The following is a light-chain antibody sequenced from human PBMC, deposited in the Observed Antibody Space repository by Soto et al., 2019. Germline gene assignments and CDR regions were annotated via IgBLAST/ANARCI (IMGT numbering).Light chain of an antibody. CDR1: QSISHF. J-gene: IGKJ2*04. Sequence: DIEMTQSPSSLSASVGDSVTITCRASQSISHFLNWYQQKPGKAPRVLIYGASTLKGGVPSRFSGSGSGTEFTLTISSLQTEEFATYDCQHVYSSFCSFSGETRVEIK. V-gene: IGKV1-39*01. CDR3: QHVYSSFCS. CDR2: GAS.